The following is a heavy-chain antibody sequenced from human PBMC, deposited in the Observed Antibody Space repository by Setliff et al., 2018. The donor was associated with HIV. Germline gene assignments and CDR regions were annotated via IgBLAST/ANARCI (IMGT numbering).Heavy chain of an antibody. CDR3: ARATYTTLFGALMGGGLQY. J-gene: IGHJ4*02. CDR1: GGSTNNYY. D-gene: IGHD3-3*01. V-gene: IGHV4-59*01. Sequence: KPSETLSLTCAVSGGSTNNYYLTWIRQPPGKGLEWIGSVSNGGDTNYNPSLKSRVSLSLDTSKTQFSLKLTSVTAAVTAVYYCARATYTTLFGALMGGGLQYWGPGTLVTV. CDR2: VSNGGDT.